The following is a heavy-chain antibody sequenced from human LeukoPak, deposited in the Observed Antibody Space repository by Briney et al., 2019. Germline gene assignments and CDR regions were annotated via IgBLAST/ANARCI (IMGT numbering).Heavy chain of an antibody. CDR3: ARDSGDSYWYFDL. Sequence: PGGSLRLSCAASGFTVSSYYMSWVRQAPGGGLEWVSVIYSGGGTNYADSVKGRFTISRDNFKNTLHLQMNSLRAEDTAVYYCARDSGDSYWYFDLWGRAPWSLSPQ. V-gene: IGHV3-53*01. J-gene: IGHJ2*01. CDR1: GFTVSSYY. CDR2: IYSGGGT. D-gene: IGHD1-14*01.